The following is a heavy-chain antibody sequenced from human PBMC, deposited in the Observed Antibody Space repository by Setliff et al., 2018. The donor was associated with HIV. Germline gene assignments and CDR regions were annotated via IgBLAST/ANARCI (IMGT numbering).Heavy chain of an antibody. Sequence: SETLSLTCTVSGGSIGSSPFYWGWIRQSPERGLEWIGEINHSEGTTYSPYLKSRLTISLDTSKNQISLKLTSVTAADTAVYYCARMVRGLILRGYHYHADVWGKGTTVTVSS. CDR2: INHSEGT. CDR3: ARMVRGLILRGYHYHADV. V-gene: IGHV4-39*01. J-gene: IGHJ6*04. D-gene: IGHD3-10*01. CDR1: GGSIGSSPFY.